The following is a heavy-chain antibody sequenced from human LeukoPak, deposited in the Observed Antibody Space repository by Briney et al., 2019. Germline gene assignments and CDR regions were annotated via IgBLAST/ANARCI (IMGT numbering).Heavy chain of an antibody. Sequence: SASLSPACALSGGSIAIHHWSWVRQPPGKGLEWIGFIDSSGDTRYNPSIKSRVTISTDTSKKQSSLRLTSVTAADTAIYYCAKGWRGDHFDFWGQGTLVTVSS. V-gene: IGHV4-59*11. CDR1: GGSIAIHH. CDR2: IDSSGDT. J-gene: IGHJ4*02. D-gene: IGHD3-16*01. CDR3: AKGWRGDHFDF.